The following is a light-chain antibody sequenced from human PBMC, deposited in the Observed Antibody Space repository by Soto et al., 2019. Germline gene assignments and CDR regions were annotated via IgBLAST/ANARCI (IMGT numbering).Light chain of an antibody. J-gene: IGKJ1*01. CDR2: LGS. CDR1: QSLLHSNGYNY. Sequence: DIVMTQSPLSLPVTPGEPASISCRSSQSLLHSNGYNYLDWYLQKPGQSPQLLIYLGSNRASGVPDRFSGSGSGTDFTLEISRVEAEDVGVYYCMQPLQSWTFGQGTKV. CDR3: MQPLQSWT. V-gene: IGKV2-28*01.